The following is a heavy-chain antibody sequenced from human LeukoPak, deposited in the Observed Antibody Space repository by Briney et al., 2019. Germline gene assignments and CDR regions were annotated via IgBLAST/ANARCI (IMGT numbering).Heavy chain of an antibody. CDR2: IIPILGIA. J-gene: IGHJ4*02. Sequence: GASVKVSCKASGGTFSSYAISWVRQAPGQGLEWMGRIIPILGIANYAQKFQGRVTITADKSTSTAYMELSSLRSEDTAVYYCARNNVLWFGDNDWGQGTLVTVSS. CDR3: ARNNVLWFGDND. CDR1: GGTFSSYA. D-gene: IGHD3-10*01. V-gene: IGHV1-69*04.